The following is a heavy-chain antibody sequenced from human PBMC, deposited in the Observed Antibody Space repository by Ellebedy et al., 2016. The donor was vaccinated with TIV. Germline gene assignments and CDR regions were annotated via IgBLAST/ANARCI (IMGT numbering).Heavy chain of an antibody. CDR1: GFTFSSYA. CDR2: FTGASGDI. D-gene: IGHD3-16*01. V-gene: IGHV3-21*01. CDR3: ARGGGRNGRARFDP. J-gene: IGHJ5*02. Sequence: GESLKISXAASGFTFSSYAMSWVRQAPGKGLEWLSCFTGASGDIHYADSVKGRFTISRDNAKNSLYLQMNSLRAEDTAVYYCARGGGRNGRARFDPWGQGTLVTVSS.